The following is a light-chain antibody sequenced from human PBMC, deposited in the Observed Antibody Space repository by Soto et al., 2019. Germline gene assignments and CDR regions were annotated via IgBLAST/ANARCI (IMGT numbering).Light chain of an antibody. CDR3: QQRSSWSYT. CDR1: QSVRNN. J-gene: IGKJ3*01. V-gene: IGKV3-11*01. CDR2: DAF. Sequence: EIVLTQSPATLSLSPGERATLSCRASQSVRNNLAWYQQKPAQAPRLLIYDAFTRATGIPTRFSGSGSGTDFTLTISRLEPEDFAVYYCQQRSSWSYTFGPGTKVDFK.